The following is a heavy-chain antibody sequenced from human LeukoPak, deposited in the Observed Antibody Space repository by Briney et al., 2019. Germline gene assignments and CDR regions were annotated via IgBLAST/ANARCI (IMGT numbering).Heavy chain of an antibody. V-gene: IGHV4-39*07. D-gene: IGHD3-3*01. CDR1: GGSISSSSYY. CDR2: ISYSGST. Sequence: ASETLSLTCTVSGGSISSSSYYWGWIRQPPGEGLEWIGSISYSGSTYHNPSLKSRITISVDTSKNQFSLKLSSVTAADTVVYYCARNEHYDSWSGYLGYFDYWGQGTLVTVSS. J-gene: IGHJ4*02. CDR3: ARNEHYDSWSGYLGYFDY.